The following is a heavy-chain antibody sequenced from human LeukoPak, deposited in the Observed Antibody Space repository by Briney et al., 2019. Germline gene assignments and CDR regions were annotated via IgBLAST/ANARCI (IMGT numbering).Heavy chain of an antibody. Sequence: SETLSLTCTVSGGSISSYYWSWIRQPPGKGLEWIGYIYCSGTTNYNPSLKSRVTMSVDTSKNQFSLKLSSVTAADTAVYYCARIDGYNIDYWGQGTLVTVSS. CDR1: GGSISSYY. CDR3: ARIDGYNIDY. J-gene: IGHJ4*02. D-gene: IGHD5-24*01. CDR2: IYCSGTT. V-gene: IGHV4-59*08.